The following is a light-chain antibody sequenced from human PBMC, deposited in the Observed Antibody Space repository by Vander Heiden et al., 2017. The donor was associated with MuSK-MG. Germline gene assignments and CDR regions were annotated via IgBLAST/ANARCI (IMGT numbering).Light chain of an antibody. CDR2: ETS. J-gene: IGKJ5*01. CDR1: QSVSSY. CDR3: QQRSNWPIT. V-gene: IGKV3-11*01. Sequence: EIVLTQSPVTLSLSPGERATLSCRASQSVSSYLAWHQQKPGQAPRLLIYETSKRATGIPARFSGSGSGTDFTLTISSLEPEDFAVYYCQQRSNWPITFGQGTRVEIK.